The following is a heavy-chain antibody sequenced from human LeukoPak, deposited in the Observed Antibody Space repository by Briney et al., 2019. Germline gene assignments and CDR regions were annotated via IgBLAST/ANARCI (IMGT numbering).Heavy chain of an antibody. V-gene: IGHV1-69*01. J-gene: IGHJ3*02. Sequence: GSSVKLSCKASGGTFSSYAISWVRQAPGQGLEWMGGIIPIFGTANYAQKFQGRVTITADESTSTAYMELSSLRSEDTAVYYCARDGEEMATMGRAFDIWGQGTMVTVSS. CDR1: GGTFSSYA. D-gene: IGHD5-24*01. CDR2: IIPIFGTA. CDR3: ARDGEEMATMGRAFDI.